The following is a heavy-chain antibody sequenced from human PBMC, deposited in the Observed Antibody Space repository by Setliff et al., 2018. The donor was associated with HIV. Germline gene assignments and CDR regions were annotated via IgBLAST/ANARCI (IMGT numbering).Heavy chain of an antibody. J-gene: IGHJ4*02. V-gene: IGHV3-23*01. Sequence: GGSLRLSCTAFGFTFSSYAMVWVRQPPGKGLEWVSTIGGMNGSTYYADCVKGRFTVSRDNSKNTAYLQMNSLRAEDTALYYCAKSLGVSGSATYYTDPSSYWGQGTLVTVTS. CDR1: GFTFSSYA. CDR2: IGGMNGST. CDR3: AKSLGVSGSATYYTDPSSY. D-gene: IGHD3-10*01.